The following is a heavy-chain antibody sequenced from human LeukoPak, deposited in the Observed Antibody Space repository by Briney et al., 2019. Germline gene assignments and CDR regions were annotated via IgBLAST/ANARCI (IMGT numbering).Heavy chain of an antibody. CDR2: IYYSGST. CDR1: GGSISSSSYY. Sequence: SETLSLTCTVSGGSISSSSYYWGWIRQPPGKGLEWIGSIYYSGSTYYNPSLKSRVTISVDTSKNQFSLKLSSVTAADTAVYYCARPRSIAARPRGYFDYWGQGTLVTVSS. CDR3: ARPRSIAARPRGYFDY. J-gene: IGHJ4*02. V-gene: IGHV4-39*01. D-gene: IGHD6-6*01.